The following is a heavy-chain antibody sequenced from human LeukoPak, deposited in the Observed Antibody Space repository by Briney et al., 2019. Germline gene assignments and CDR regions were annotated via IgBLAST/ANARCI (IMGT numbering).Heavy chain of an antibody. CDR1: GFTFSSYA. CDR2: ISGSGGST. Sequence: GGSLRLSCAASGFTFSSYAMSWVRQAPGKGLEWVSAISGSGGSTYYADSVKGRSTISRDNSKNTLYLQMNSLRAEDTAVYYCAKLGGFGYCFDYWGQGTLVTVSS. J-gene: IGHJ4*02. V-gene: IGHV3-23*01. CDR3: AKLGGFGYCFDY. D-gene: IGHD3-16*01.